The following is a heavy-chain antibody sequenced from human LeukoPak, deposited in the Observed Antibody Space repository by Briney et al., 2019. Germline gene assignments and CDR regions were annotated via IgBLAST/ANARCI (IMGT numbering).Heavy chain of an antibody. CDR3: ARDLTYYYGSGSYPGGYYYYMDV. V-gene: IGHV1-2*02. Sequence: GASVKVSCKASGYTFTGYYMHWVRQAPGQGLEWMGWINPNSGGTNYAQKFQGRVTMTRDTSISTAYMELSRLRSDDTAVYYCARDLTYYYGSGSYPGGYYYYMDVWGKGTTVTISS. J-gene: IGHJ6*03. D-gene: IGHD3-10*01. CDR2: INPNSGGT. CDR1: GYTFTGYY.